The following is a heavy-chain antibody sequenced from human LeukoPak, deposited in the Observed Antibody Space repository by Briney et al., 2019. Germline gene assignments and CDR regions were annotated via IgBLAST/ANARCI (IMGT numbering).Heavy chain of an antibody. V-gene: IGHV1-69*04. D-gene: IGHD2-15*01. J-gene: IGHJ4*02. Sequence: GASVKVSCKASEYTFTSYDINWVRQAPGQGLEWMGRIIPILGIANYAQKFQGRVAITADKSTSTAYMELSSLRSEDTAVYYCARDEGYCSGGSCYVLPSSYWGQGTLVTVSS. CDR2: IIPILGIA. CDR1: EYTFTSYD. CDR3: ARDEGYCSGGSCYVLPSSY.